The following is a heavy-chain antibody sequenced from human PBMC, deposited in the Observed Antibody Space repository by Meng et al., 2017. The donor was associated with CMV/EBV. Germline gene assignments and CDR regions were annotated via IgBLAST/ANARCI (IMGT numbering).Heavy chain of an antibody. Sequence: SGFTFSSYGMHMVRQAPGKGLEWVTVIWNDGSTKSYADSVKGRFTISRDNSKNMLYLQMNSLRAEDTAVYYCAKARGSGKYYNYFDYWGQGALVTVSS. J-gene: IGHJ4*02. D-gene: IGHD1-26*01. V-gene: IGHV3-33*06. CDR3: AKARGSGKYYNYFDY. CDR1: GFTFSSYG. CDR2: IWNDGSTK.